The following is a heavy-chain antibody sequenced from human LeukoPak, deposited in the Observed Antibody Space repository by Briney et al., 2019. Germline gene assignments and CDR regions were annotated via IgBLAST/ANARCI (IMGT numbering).Heavy chain of an antibody. CDR3: ARDLHYDSSGPYSGY. D-gene: IGHD3-22*01. CDR2: ISSSGSTI. J-gene: IGHJ4*02. CDR1: GFTFSDYY. Sequence: AGSLRLSCAASGFTFSDYYMSWIRQAPGKGLEWVSYISSSGSTIYYADSVKGRFTISRDNAKNSLYLQMNSLRAEDTAVYYCARDLHYDSSGPYSGYWGQGTLVTVSS. V-gene: IGHV3-11*01.